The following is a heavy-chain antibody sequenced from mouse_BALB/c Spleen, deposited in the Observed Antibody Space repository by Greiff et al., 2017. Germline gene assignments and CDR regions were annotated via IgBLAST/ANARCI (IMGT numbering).Heavy chain of an antibody. CDR1: GFSLTSYG. Sequence: QVQLKESGPGLVQPSQSLSITCTVSGFSLTSYGVHWVRQSPGKGLEWLGVIWSGGSTDYNAAFISRLSISKDNSKSQVFFKMNSLQANDTAIYYCARNLRYGKGAMDYWGQGTSVTVSS. CDR2: IWSGGST. D-gene: IGHD2-10*02. V-gene: IGHV2-2*02. J-gene: IGHJ4*01. CDR3: ARNLRYGKGAMDY.